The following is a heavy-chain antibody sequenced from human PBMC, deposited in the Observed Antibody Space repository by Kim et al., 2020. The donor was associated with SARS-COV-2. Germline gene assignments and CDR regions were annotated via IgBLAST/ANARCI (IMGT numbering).Heavy chain of an antibody. J-gene: IGHJ4*02. Sequence: GGSLRLSCAASGFTFSSYSMNWVRQAPGKGLEWVSYISSSSSTIYYADSVKGRFTISRDNAKNSLYLQMNSLRDEDTAVYYCARAHPSIAVAATGGVGYYWGQGTLVTVSS. D-gene: IGHD6-19*01. V-gene: IGHV3-48*02. CDR1: GFTFSSYS. CDR2: ISSSSSTI. CDR3: ARAHPSIAVAATGGVGYY.